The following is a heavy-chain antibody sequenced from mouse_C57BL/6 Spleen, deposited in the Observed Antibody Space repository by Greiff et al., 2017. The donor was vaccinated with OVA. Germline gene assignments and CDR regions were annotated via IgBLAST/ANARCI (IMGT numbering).Heavy chain of an antibody. J-gene: IGHJ2*01. Sequence: QVQLQQPGAELVKPGASVKLSCKASGYTFTSYWMQWVKQRPGQGLEWIGEIDPSDSYTNYNQKFKGKATLTVDTSSSTAYMQLSSLTSEDATVYYCARSESVFLQRSFDYWGQGTTLTVSS. CDR2: IDPSDSYT. CDR1: GYTFTSYW. CDR3: ARSESVFLQRSFDY. V-gene: IGHV1-50*01. D-gene: IGHD1-1*01.